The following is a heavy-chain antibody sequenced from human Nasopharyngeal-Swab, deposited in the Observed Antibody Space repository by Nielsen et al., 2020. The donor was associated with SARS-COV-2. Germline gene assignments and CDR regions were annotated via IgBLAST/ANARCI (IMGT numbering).Heavy chain of an antibody. CDR3: ARCYGDYGDH. CDR2: ISGSGGST. J-gene: IGHJ4*02. D-gene: IGHD4-17*01. Sequence: WIRQPPGKGLEWVSAISGSGGSTYYADSVKGRFTISRDNSKNTLYLQMNSLRAEDTAVYYCARCYGDYGDHWGQGTLVTVSS. V-gene: IGHV3-23*01.